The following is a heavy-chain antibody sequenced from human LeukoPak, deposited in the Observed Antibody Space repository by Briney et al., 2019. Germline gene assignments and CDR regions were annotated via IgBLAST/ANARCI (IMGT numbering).Heavy chain of an antibody. CDR3: ARGRGYSYGSLIDY. D-gene: IGHD5-18*01. Sequence: GGSLRLSCADSGFTVSSNYMRWVRQAPGEGMEWVSVIYSGGSTYYADSVKGRFTISRDNSKNTRYLQMNSLRAEDTAVYYCARGRGYSYGSLIDYWGQGTLVTVSS. J-gene: IGHJ4*02. CDR2: IYSGGST. V-gene: IGHV3-66*02. CDR1: GFTVSSNY.